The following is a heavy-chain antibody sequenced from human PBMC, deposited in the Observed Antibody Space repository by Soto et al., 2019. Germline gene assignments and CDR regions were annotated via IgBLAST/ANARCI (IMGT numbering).Heavy chain of an antibody. J-gene: IGHJ4*02. D-gene: IGHD3-10*01. CDR1: GYSINSDYY. CDR2: DDHSGRT. CDR3: AKKGYYPSGKINLFDS. V-gene: IGHV4-38-2*01. Sequence: SETLSLTCAVSGYSINSDYYCGWLRQPPGKGLEWTGSDDHSGRTYYSPSLRSRLTIFIDTSKNQFSLRLTSVTAADTAMYFCAKKGYYPSGKINLFDSWGPGTLVTVSS.